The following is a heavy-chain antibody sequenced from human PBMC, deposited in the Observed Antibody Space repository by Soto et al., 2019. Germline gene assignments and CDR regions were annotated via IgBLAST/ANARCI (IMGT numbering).Heavy chain of an antibody. CDR2: IKEDGSEK. D-gene: IGHD3-10*01. Sequence: GGSLRLSCAASGFTFSNYWMSWVRQAPGKGLEWVANIKEDGSEKNYVDSVKGQFTISRDNAKNSLYLQMNSLRAEDTAVYYCARERYYYGSGDYWGRGTLVTVSS. J-gene: IGHJ4*02. CDR3: ARERYYYGSGDY. CDR1: GFTFSNYW. V-gene: IGHV3-7*01.